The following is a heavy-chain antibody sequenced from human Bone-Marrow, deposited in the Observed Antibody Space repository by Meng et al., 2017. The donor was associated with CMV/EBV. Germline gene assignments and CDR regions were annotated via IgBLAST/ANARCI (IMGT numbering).Heavy chain of an antibody. CDR3: ARTRAYYYYYYGLDV. CDR1: GFTFSDYY. J-gene: IGHJ6*02. Sequence: GESLKISCAASGFTFSDYYMSWICQAPGKGLEWVSYISSSGSTIYYADSVKGRFTISRDNAKSSLYLKMNSLRAEDTAVYYCARTRAYYYYYYGLDVWGQGTTVTVAS. CDR2: ISSSGSTI. V-gene: IGHV3-11*01.